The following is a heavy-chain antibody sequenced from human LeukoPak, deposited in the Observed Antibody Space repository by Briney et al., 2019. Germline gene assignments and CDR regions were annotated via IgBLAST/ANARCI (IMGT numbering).Heavy chain of an antibody. V-gene: IGHV3-30-3*01. Sequence: PGGSLRLSCAASGFTFSSYAMHWVRQAPGKGLEWAAVISYDGSNKYYADSVKGRFTISRDNSKNTLYLQMNSLRAEDTAVYYCARERAQWLVLGYYFDYWGQGTLVTVSS. J-gene: IGHJ4*02. D-gene: IGHD6-19*01. CDR2: ISYDGSNK. CDR3: ARERAQWLVLGYYFDY. CDR1: GFTFSSYA.